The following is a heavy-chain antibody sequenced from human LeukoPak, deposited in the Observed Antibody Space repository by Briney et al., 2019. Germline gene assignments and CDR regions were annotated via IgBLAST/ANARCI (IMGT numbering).Heavy chain of an antibody. J-gene: IGHJ4*02. Sequence: SVKVSCKASGCTFSSYAISWVRQAPGQGLEWMGRIIPIFGIANYAQKFQGRVTITADKSTSTAYLELSSMSSEDKDVDYCARPSARYGDTIDSWGQGHLVIVSS. CDR1: GCTFSSYA. CDR2: IIPIFGIA. D-gene: IGHD4-17*01. V-gene: IGHV1-69*04. CDR3: ARPSARYGDTIDS.